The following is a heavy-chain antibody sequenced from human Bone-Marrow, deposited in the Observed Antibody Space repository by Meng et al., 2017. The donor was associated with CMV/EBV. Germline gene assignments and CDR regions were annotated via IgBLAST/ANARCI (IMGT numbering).Heavy chain of an antibody. CDR1: GFTFGDYA. J-gene: IGHJ4*02. CDR3: TRESDYVWGSHRYIDY. D-gene: IGHD3-16*02. V-gene: IGHV3-49*04. CDR2: IRSNAYGATT. Sequence: GESLKISCTGSGFTFGDYAITWVRQAPGEGLQWLGFIRSNAYGATTEYAASVKGRFTISRDDSKTIAYLQMSSLKTEDTALYYCTRESDYVWGSHRYIDYWGQGTLVTVPS.